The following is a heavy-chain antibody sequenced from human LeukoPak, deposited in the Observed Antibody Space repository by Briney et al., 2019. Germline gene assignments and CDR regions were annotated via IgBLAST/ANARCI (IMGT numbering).Heavy chain of an antibody. D-gene: IGHD3-16*01. J-gene: IGHJ4*02. V-gene: IGHV6-1*01. CDR1: GDSVSSSSAA. CDR2: TYYRSKWYN. CDR3: ARADTSAFDF. Sequence: SQTLSLTCAISGDSVSSSSAAWNWIRQSPSRGLEWLGKTYYRSKWYNDYAVFVKSRITINPDTSKNQFSLQLNSMTPEDTAVYYCARADTSAFDFWGQGTLVTVSS.